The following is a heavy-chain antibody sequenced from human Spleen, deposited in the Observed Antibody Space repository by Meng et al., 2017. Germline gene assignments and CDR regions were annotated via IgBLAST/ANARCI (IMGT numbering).Heavy chain of an antibody. V-gene: IGHV4-39*07. J-gene: IGHJ3*02. CDR3: ARARNYYGSGRSAFDI. Sequence: SETLSLTCTVSGGSISSSSYYWGWIRQPPGKGLEWIGSIYDSGSTYYNPSLKSRVTISVDTSKNQFSLKLNSVTAADTAVYYCARARNYYGSGRSAFDIWGQGTMVTVSS. CDR2: IYDSGST. D-gene: IGHD3-10*01. CDR1: GGSISSSSYY.